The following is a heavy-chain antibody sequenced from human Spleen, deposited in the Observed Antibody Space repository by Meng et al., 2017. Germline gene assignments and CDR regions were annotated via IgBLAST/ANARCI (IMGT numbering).Heavy chain of an antibody. V-gene: IGHV4-34*01. CDR1: GGSFSDYY. Sequence: QWQLPQWGAGLLQPSETLSLTCAVYGGSFSDYYWSWIRQPPGKGLEWIGEINHSGSTNYNPSLESRATISVDTSQNNLSLKLSSVTAADSAVYYCARGPTTMAHDFDYWGQGTLVTVSS. D-gene: IGHD4-11*01. J-gene: IGHJ4*02. CDR3: ARGPTTMAHDFDY. CDR2: INHSGST.